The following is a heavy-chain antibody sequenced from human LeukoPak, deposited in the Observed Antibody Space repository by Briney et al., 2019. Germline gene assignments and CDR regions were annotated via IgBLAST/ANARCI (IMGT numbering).Heavy chain of an antibody. Sequence: GASVKVSCKASGGTFSSYAISWVRQAPGQGLEWMGGIIPIFGTANYAQKFQGRVTITADKSTSTAYMELSSLRSEDTAVYYCASAPKPYDFWSGYFPRQYYYYMDVWGKGTTVTVSS. CDR1: GGTFSSYA. J-gene: IGHJ6*03. V-gene: IGHV1-69*06. D-gene: IGHD3-3*01. CDR3: ASAPKPYDFWSGYFPRQYYYYMDV. CDR2: IIPIFGTA.